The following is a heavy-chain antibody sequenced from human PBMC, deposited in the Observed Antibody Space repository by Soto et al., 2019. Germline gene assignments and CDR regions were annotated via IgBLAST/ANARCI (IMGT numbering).Heavy chain of an antibody. V-gene: IGHV2-70*01. CDR2: IDWDDDK. CDR3: ARTPRYYYYDSSGYYGAFDY. D-gene: IGHD3-22*01. J-gene: IGHJ4*02. Sequence: SGPTLVNPTQTLTLTCTFSGFSLSTSGMCVSWIRQPPGKALEWLALIDWDDDKYYSTSLKTRLTISKDTSKNQVVLTMTNMDPVDTATYYCARTPRYYYYDSSGYYGAFDYWGQGTLVTVSS. CDR1: GFSLSTSGMC.